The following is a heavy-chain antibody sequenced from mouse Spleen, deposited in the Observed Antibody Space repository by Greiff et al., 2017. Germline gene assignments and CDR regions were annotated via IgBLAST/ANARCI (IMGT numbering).Heavy chain of an antibody. D-gene: IGHD3-3*01. V-gene: IGHV1-64*01. Sequence: QVQLQQSGAELVKPGASVKLSCKASGYTFTSYWMHWVKQRPGQGLEWIGMIHPNSGSTNYNEKFKSKATLTVDKSSSTAYMQLSSLTSEDSAVYYCARGGTGYAMDYWGQGTSVTVSS. CDR2: IHPNSGST. CDR3: ARGGTGYAMDY. CDR1: GYTFTSYW. J-gene: IGHJ4*01.